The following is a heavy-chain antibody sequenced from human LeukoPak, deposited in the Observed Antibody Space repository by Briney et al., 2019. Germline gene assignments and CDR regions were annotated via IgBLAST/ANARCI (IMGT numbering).Heavy chain of an antibody. CDR3: AKDSGNYANYYFDY. V-gene: IGHV3-30*04. J-gene: IGHJ4*02. CDR2: ISYDGRDK. Sequence: PGGSLRLSCAASGFTLNTYAMHWVRQAPGKGLEWVAVISYDGRDKKYADSVKGRFSISRDNSKNTLYLQMDSLRSEDTAVYYCAKDSGNYANYYFDYWGQGTLVTVSS. D-gene: IGHD1-26*01. CDR1: GFTLNTYA.